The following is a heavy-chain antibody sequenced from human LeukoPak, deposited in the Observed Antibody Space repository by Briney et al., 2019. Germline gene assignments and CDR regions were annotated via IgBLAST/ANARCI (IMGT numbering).Heavy chain of an antibody. CDR1: GGSISSYY. D-gene: IGHD3-10*01. J-gene: IGHJ5*02. CDR3: ARDGSGSYYNPKNWFDP. Sequence: SETLSLTCTVSGGSISSYYWGWIRQPPGKGLEWIGSIYYSGSTYYNPSLKSRVTISVGTSKNQFSLKLSSVTAADTAVYYCARDGSGSYYNPKNWFDPWGQGTLVTVSS. CDR2: IYYSGST. V-gene: IGHV4-39*07.